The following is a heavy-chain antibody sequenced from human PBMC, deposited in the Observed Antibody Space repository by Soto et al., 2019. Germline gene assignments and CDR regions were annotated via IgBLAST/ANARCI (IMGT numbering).Heavy chain of an antibody. D-gene: IGHD3-3*01. CDR2: IYYSGNT. CDR1: GGSISSGGYY. CDR3: ARVSGFWRGLHDY. J-gene: IGHJ4*02. V-gene: IGHV4-31*03. Sequence: PSETLSLTCTVSGGSISSGGYYWSWIRQHPGKGLEWIGYIYYSGNTYYNPSLKSRVTISVDTSKNQFSLKLSSVTAADTAVYYCARVSGFWRGLHDYWGQGTLVTVSS.